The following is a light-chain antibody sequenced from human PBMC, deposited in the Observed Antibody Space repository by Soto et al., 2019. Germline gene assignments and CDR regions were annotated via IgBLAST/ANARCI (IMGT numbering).Light chain of an antibody. Sequence: DVVMTQSPLSLPVTLRQPASISCRSSQSLVYSDGNTYFSWFLQRPGQPPRRLINKVSKRDSGVPDRFSGSGSGTDFTLKISRVEAEDVGVYYCMQAPHWPPTFGQGTKVEIK. V-gene: IGKV2-30*01. J-gene: IGKJ1*01. CDR1: QSLVYSDGNTY. CDR3: MQAPHWPPT. CDR2: KVS.